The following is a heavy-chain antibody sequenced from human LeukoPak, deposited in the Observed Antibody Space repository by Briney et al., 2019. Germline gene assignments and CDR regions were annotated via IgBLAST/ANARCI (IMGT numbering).Heavy chain of an antibody. Sequence: GESLKISCKGSGYSFTSYWIGWVRQMPGKGLEWMGIIYPGDSDTRYSPSFQGQVTISADKSISTAYLQWSSLKASDTAMYYCATYMSEYYDYVWGSYQNWGKGTLVTVSS. V-gene: IGHV5-51*01. CDR2: IYPGDSDT. D-gene: IGHD3-16*02. CDR3: ATYMSEYYDYVWGSYQN. J-gene: IGHJ4*02. CDR1: GYSFTSYW.